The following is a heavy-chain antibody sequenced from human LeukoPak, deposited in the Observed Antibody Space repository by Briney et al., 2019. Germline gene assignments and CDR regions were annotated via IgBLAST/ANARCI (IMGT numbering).Heavy chain of an antibody. Sequence: GGSLRPSCAASGFTFSSYNMNWVRQAPGKGLEWVSSIGWNNDKILYADSVKGRFTISRDNAGRSLFLQMNSLRPEDTAFYYCAKAKRNSDYLFDYWGQGTLVAVSS. D-gene: IGHD5-12*01. J-gene: IGHJ4*02. CDR3: AKAKRNSDYLFDY. V-gene: IGHV3-9*01. CDR2: IGWNNDKI. CDR1: GFTFSSYN.